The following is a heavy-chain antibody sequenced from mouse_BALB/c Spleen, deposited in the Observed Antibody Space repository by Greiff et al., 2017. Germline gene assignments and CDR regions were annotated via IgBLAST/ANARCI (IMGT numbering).Heavy chain of an antibody. CDR3: ARDRTTVVGAIDY. V-gene: IGHV7-3*02. CDR1: GFTFTDYY. D-gene: IGHD1-1*01. CDR2: IRNKANGYTT. Sequence: EVKLVESGGGLVQPGGSLRLSCATSGFTFTDYYMSWVRQPPGKELEWLGFIRNKANGYTTEYSASVKGRFTISRDNSQSILYLQMNTLRAEDSATYYCARDRTTVVGAIDYWRQGTSVTVSS. J-gene: IGHJ4*01.